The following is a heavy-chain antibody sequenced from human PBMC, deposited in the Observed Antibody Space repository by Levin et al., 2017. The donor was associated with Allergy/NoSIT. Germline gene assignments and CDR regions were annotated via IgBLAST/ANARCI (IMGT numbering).Heavy chain of an antibody. CDR2: ITGDAEVT. J-gene: IGHJ4*02. CDR1: GFTFSNFA. Sequence: TGGSLRLSCAASGFTFSNFAMNWVRQAAGKGLEWVSGITGDAEVTHYADSVKGRDNSKNTVYLEMNSLRAEDTAIYYCAKGNTIFAVGRLDCWGQGTLVTVSS. D-gene: IGHD3-3*01. V-gene: IGHV3-23*01. CDR3: AKGNTIFAVGRLDC.